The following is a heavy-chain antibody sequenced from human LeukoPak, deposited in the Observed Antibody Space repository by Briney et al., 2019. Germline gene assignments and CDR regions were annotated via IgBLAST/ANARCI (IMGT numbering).Heavy chain of an antibody. J-gene: IGHJ6*03. CDR1: GGSFSGYY. CDR2: INHSGST. V-gene: IGHV4-34*01. CDR3: ARGPIVVVPAARYDFWRGYYTGRGYMDV. Sequence: SETLSLTCAVYGGSFSGYYWSWIRQPPGKGLEWIGEINHSGSTNYNPSLKSRVTISVDTSKNQFSLKLSSVTAADTAVYYCARGPIVVVPAARYDFWRGYYTGRGYMDVWGKGTTVTVSS. D-gene: IGHD3-3*01.